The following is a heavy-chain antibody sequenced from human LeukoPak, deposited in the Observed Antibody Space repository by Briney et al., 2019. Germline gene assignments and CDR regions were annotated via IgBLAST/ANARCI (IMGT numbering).Heavy chain of an antibody. Sequence: GASVKVSCKASGYTFTGYYMHWVRQAPGQGLEWMGWINPNSGGTNYAQKFQGRVTMTRDTSISTAYMELSRLRSDDTAVYYCARNGWSGYGISWFDPWGQGTLVTVSS. CDR1: GYTFTGYY. CDR3: ARNGWSGYGISWFDP. V-gene: IGHV1-2*02. CDR2: INPNSGGT. J-gene: IGHJ5*02. D-gene: IGHD3-3*01.